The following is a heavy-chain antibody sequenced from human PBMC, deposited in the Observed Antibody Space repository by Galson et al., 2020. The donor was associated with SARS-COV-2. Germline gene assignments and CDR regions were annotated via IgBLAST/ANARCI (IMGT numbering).Heavy chain of an antibody. V-gene: IGHV4-38-2*02. D-gene: IGHD2-15*01. CDR3: ATYSVVVVAPTPLRADY. CDR2: IYHSGST. CDR1: GYSISSGYF. J-gene: IGHJ4*02. Sequence: SETLSLTCTVSGYSISSGYFWGWIRQPPGKGLEWMGSIYHSGSTYHNPSLKSRVTISVDTSKNQFSLKLSSVTAADTAVYYCATYSVVVVAPTPLRADYWGQGTLVTVSS.